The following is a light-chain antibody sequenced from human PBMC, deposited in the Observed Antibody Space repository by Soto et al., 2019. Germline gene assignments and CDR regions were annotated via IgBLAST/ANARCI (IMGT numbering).Light chain of an antibody. J-gene: IGKJ1*01. CDR2: GAS. V-gene: IGKV1-5*01. CDR3: KHDSSYSGA. CDR1: QSISTY. Sequence: DIQMTQSPSTLSASVGDRVTITCRASQSISTYLAWYQQKPGKAPKLLIYGASSLERGVPSRFSGSGYGTEFTLTINSLQPDDFATYFDKHDSSYSGAFGQGTKVEIK.